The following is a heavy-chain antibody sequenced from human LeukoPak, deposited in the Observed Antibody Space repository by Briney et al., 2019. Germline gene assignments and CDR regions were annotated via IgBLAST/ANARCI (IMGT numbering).Heavy chain of an antibody. V-gene: IGHV1-2*02. CDR3: ARGHDRTADY. CDR2: INPDTGGT. CDR1: GYTFTGSY. Sequence: ASVKVSCAASGYTFTGSYMHWVREAPGQGLEWMGWINPDTGGTNYAQKFQGRVTMTRDTSISTAYMELSRLKSDDTAVYYCARGHDRTADYWGQGTLVTVSS. J-gene: IGHJ4*02. D-gene: IGHD3-22*01.